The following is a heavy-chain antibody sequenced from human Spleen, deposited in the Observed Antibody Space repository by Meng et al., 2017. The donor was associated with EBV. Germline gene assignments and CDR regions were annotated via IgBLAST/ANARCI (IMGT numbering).Heavy chain of an antibody. CDR3: VSTAGQSTTWRYFDL. J-gene: IGHJ4*02. V-gene: IGHV4-4*02. Sequence: QIQLTESGPGLVTPSGILSLTCIVSGGPIPHRSLWSWVRQTPGKGLDWIGGVYHSGTPNYNPSLKSRVAISVDKSSNKFSLNLTSVTAADTAVYYCVSTAGQSTTWRYFDLWGRGTLVTVSS. D-gene: IGHD1-1*01. CDR2: VYHSGTP. CDR1: GGPIPHRSL.